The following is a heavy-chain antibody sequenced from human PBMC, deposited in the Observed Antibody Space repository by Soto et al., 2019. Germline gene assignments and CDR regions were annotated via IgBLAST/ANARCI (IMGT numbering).Heavy chain of an antibody. CDR2: IWYDGSNK. Sequence: AGGSLRLSCAASGFTFSSYGMHWVRQAPGKGLEWVAVIWYDGSNKYYADSVKGRFTISRDNSKNTLYLQMNSLRAEDTAVYYCARDGSVDCSGGSCLRVPPSYWGQGTLVTVSS. CDR3: ARDGSVDCSGGSCLRVPPSY. D-gene: IGHD2-15*01. CDR1: GFTFSSYG. V-gene: IGHV3-33*01. J-gene: IGHJ4*02.